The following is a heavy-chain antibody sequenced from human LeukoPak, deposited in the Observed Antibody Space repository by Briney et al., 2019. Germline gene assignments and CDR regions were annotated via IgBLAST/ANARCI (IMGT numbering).Heavy chain of an antibody. CDR3: ARDGTSSMSVWGSYRYDAFDI. CDR2: IIPIFGTA. V-gene: IGHV1-69*13. Sequence: SVKVSCKASGGTFSSYAISWVRQAPGQGLEWMGGIIPIFGTANYAQKFQGRVTITADESTSTAYMELSSLRSKDTAVYYCARDGTSSMSVWGSYRYDAFDIWGQGTMVTVSS. CDR1: GGTFSSYA. D-gene: IGHD3-16*02. J-gene: IGHJ3*02.